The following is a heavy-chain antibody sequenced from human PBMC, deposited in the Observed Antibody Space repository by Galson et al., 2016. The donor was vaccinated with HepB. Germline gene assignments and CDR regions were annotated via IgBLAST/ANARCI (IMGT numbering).Heavy chain of an antibody. D-gene: IGHD1-7*01. Sequence: SLRLSCAASGFTFSSYWIHWVRQAPGKGLEWVSRIRNDETTSVIGRFTISRDNAKNTLYLEMNSLRADDTAVYYCARDGGLGTPFDCWGQGTLVTVSS. V-gene: IGHV3-74*01. CDR1: GFTFSSYW. CDR3: ARDGGLGTPFDC. CDR2: IRND. J-gene: IGHJ4*02.